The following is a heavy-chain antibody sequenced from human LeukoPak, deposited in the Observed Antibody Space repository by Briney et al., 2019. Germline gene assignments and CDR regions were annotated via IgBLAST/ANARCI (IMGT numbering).Heavy chain of an antibody. CDR1: GGAFSSYS. Sequence: SVKVSCKASGGAFSSYSISWVRRAPGQGLEWMGGIIPIFGTANYAQKFQGRVTITADESTSTAYMELSSLRSEDTAVYYCARSKALRLDDIYYWGQGTLVTVSS. CDR2: IIPIFGTA. J-gene: IGHJ4*02. V-gene: IGHV1-69*13. CDR3: ARSKALRLDDIYY. D-gene: IGHD3-9*01.